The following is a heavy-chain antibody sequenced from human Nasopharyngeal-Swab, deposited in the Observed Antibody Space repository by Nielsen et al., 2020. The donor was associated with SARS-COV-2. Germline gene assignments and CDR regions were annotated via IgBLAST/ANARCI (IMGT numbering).Heavy chain of an antibody. Sequence: GESLKISCAASGFTFSSFGMHWVRQAPGKGLEWVALIPYDGGIKRYGESVRGRFTISKDTSKNTLYLEMNSLREEDTAVYYCVREGFTSGFAGAFDFWGQGTLVTVS. CDR2: IPYDGGIK. D-gene: IGHD5-12*01. J-gene: IGHJ3*01. V-gene: IGHV3-30*03. CDR3: VREGFTSGFAGAFDF. CDR1: GFTFSSFG.